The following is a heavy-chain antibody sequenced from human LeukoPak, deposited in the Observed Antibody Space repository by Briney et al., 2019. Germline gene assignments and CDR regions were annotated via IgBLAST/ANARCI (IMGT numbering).Heavy chain of an antibody. V-gene: IGHV1-2*02. CDR2: LNPNSGGT. D-gene: IGHD2-8*01. J-gene: IGHJ4*02. CDR3: ASADVLGDLSH. CDR1: GYTFSGYY. Sequence: ASVKVSCKASGYTFSGYYMHWVRQAPGQGLEWMGWLNPNSGGTNYAQKFQGRVTMTRDTSISTAYMELSWLRSDDTAVYYCASADVLGDLSHWGQGTLVTVSS.